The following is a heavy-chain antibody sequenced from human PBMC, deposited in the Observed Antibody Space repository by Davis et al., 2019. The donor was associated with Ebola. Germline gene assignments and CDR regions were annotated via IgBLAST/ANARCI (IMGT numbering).Heavy chain of an antibody. D-gene: IGHD5-18*01. V-gene: IGHV3-48*03. J-gene: IGHJ4*01. CDR2: IFGSGSPK. CDR3: ARGPLPGYSYFSLDF. Sequence: PGGSLRLSCTASGFTLSNHDMMWVRQAPGKGLEWISYIFGSGSPKYYADSVTGRFSISRDNVKNSLYLEMNSLRGEDTAVYYCARGPLPGYSYFSLDFWGRGTLVTVSS. CDR1: GFTLSNHD.